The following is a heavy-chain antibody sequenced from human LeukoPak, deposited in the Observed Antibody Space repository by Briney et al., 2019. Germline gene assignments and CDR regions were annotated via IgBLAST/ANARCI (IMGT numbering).Heavy chain of an antibody. D-gene: IGHD3-3*01. Sequence: GGSLRLSCAASGFTFSSYEMNWVRQALGKGLEWVSYISSSGSTIYYADSVKGRFTISRDNAKNSLYLQMNSLRAEDTAVYYCARDSYRVVPFDYWGQGTLVTVSS. V-gene: IGHV3-48*03. CDR1: GFTFSSYE. CDR2: ISSSGSTI. CDR3: ARDSYRVVPFDY. J-gene: IGHJ4*02.